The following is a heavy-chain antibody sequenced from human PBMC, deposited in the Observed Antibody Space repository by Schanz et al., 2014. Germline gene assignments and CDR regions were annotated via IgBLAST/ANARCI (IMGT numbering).Heavy chain of an antibody. CDR2: IWSDGSRT. J-gene: IGHJ4*02. V-gene: IGHV3-33*01. CDR1: GFIFSNYG. D-gene: IGHD3-22*01. Sequence: QVQLVESGGGVVQRGGSLRLSCAASGFIFSNYGMHWVRQAPGKGLEWVAFIWSDGSRTYHAESVKGRFTISRDNSRNTLYLQMDSLRVEDTAVYYCARSMIIVDKAFDYWGQGTLVTVSS. CDR3: ARSMIIVDKAFDY.